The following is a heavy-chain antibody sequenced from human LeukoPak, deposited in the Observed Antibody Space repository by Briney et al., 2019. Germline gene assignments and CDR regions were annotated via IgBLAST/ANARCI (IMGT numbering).Heavy chain of an antibody. D-gene: IGHD3-22*01. V-gene: IGHV5-51*01. J-gene: IGHJ4*02. CDR3: ARRWYDSSGYSRHFDY. CDR2: IYPGDSDT. Sequence: GESLQISCKGSGSRFTTYWIGWVRPMPGKGLEWMGNIYPGDSDTRYSPSFQGQVTISAEKSITTAYLQWSSLRASDTAIYYCARRWYDSSGYSRHFDYWGQGTLVTVPS. CDR1: GSRFTTYW.